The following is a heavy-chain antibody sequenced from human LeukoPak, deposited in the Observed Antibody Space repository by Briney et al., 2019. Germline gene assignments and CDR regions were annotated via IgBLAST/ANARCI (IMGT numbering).Heavy chain of an antibody. CDR2: IYSGDSDT. CDR3: ARTYYYDSSGYSTAFDY. CDR1: GYSFISYC. D-gene: IGHD3-22*01. Sequence: GESLKISCEASGYSFISYCIGWGRQMPGKGLGWMGSIYSGDSDTRYSPSFQGQVTISVDESINTAYLQWSSLKASDTATYYCARTYYYDSSGYSTAFDYWGQGTLVTVSS. V-gene: IGHV5-51*01. J-gene: IGHJ4*02.